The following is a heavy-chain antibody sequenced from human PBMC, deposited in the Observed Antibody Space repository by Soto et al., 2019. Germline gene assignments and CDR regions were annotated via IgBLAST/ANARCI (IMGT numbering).Heavy chain of an antibody. D-gene: IGHD3-10*01. J-gene: IGHJ3*02. CDR1: GFTFGDYA. V-gene: IGHV3-49*03. CDR2: IRSKAYGGTT. Sequence: GGSLRLSCTASGFTFGDYAMSWFRQAPGKGLEWVGFIRSKAYGGTTEYAASVKGRFTISRDDSKSIAYLQMNSLKTEDTAVYYCTRGADYYGSGSYLRHFDIWGQGTMVTVSS. CDR3: TRGADYYGSGSYLRHFDI.